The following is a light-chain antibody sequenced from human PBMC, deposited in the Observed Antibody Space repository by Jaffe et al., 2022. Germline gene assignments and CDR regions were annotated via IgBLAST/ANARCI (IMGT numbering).Light chain of an antibody. Sequence: DIQMTQSPSTLSASVGDRVTITCRASQSISSWLAWYQQKPGKAPNLLIYKASSLESGVPSRFSGSGSGTEFTLTISSLQPDDFATYYCQQYNSDSRMWTFGQGTKVEIK. CDR3: QQYNSDSRMWT. CDR2: KAS. J-gene: IGKJ1*01. V-gene: IGKV1-5*03. CDR1: QSISSW.